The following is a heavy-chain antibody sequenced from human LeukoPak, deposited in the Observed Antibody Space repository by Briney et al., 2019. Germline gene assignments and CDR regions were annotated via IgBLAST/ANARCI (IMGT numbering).Heavy chain of an antibody. CDR2: IGGSGSAT. CDR3: AKDKFDYDSTGYPYDY. D-gene: IGHD3-22*01. V-gene: IGHV3-21*06. Sequence: GGSLRLSCEASGFIFSLYNMNWVRQAPGQGLEWVSSIGGSGSATFYADSVRGRFTVSRDNAMNSLFLQLNSLRAEDSAVYYCAKDKFDYDSTGYPYDYWGQGVLVTVSS. CDR1: GFIFSLYN. J-gene: IGHJ4*02.